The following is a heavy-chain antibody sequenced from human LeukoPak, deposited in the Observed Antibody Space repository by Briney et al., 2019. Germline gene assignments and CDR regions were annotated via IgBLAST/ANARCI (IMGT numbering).Heavy chain of an antibody. CDR3: ARSRYNWNYYFDY. CDR1: GDSISSSNYY. Sequence: SETLSLTCTVSGDSISSSNYYWGWIRQPPGKGLEWIGSIYYSGSTYYNPSLKSRVTISVDTSKNQFSLKLSSVTAADTAVYYCARSRYNWNYYFDYWGQGTLVTVSS. V-gene: IGHV4-39*07. J-gene: IGHJ4*02. CDR2: IYYSGST. D-gene: IGHD1-7*01.